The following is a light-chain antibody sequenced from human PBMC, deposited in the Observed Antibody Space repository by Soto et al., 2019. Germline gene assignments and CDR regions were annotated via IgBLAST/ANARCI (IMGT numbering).Light chain of an antibody. CDR3: QQYGSSPPVT. Sequence: GWTQSPGTLSLSPGERATLSCRASQSVSSSYLAWYQQKPGQAPRLLIYGASSRATGIPDRFSGSGSGTDFTLTISRLEPEDFAVYYCQQYGSSPPVTFGQGTNVDI. J-gene: IGKJ1*01. V-gene: IGKV3-20*01. CDR1: QSVSSSY. CDR2: GAS.